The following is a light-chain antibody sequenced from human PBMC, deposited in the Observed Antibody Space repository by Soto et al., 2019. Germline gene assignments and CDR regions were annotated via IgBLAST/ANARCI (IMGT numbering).Light chain of an antibody. CDR1: QSVRTY. Sequence: EVVLTQSPATLSLSPGDRATLSCRASQSVRTYLAWYQQKPGQAPRLLISDTSDRATGIPARFSGSGSGTDFTLTINSLEAEDFAVYYCQQRSDWPPTFGGGTRWIS. J-gene: IGKJ4*01. V-gene: IGKV3-11*01. CDR3: QQRSDWPPT. CDR2: DTS.